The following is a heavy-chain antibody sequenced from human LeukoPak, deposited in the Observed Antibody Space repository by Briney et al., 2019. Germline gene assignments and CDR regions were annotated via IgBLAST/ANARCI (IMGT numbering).Heavy chain of an antibody. J-gene: IGHJ4*02. V-gene: IGHV3-30*18. Sequence: PGRSLRLSCAASGFTFSNYYMHWVRQAPGKGLEWVALISNDGGIEYHGDSVRGRFAISRDNSENTLYLQMNSLSPEDTAVYYCAKGGAQRTLRWGMDYWGQGALVTVSS. D-gene: IGHD4-23*01. CDR1: GFTFSNYY. CDR3: AKGGAQRTLRWGMDY. CDR2: ISNDGGIE.